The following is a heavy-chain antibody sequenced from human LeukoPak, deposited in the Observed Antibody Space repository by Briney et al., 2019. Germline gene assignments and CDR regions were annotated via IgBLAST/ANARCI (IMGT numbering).Heavy chain of an antibody. CDR1: GGSISGYY. D-gene: IGHD1-14*01. J-gene: IGHJ5*01. Sequence: SETLSLTCTVSGGSISGYYWSWIRQPPGKGLEWIGDIYFGGTTNYTTSLKSRVTISLHTSTNQFSLNLTSVTAADTAEYFCARRTAKWNHRSPEFDPWGQGTLVIVSS. CDR3: ARRTAKWNHRSPEFDP. CDR2: IYFGGTT. V-gene: IGHV4-59*08.